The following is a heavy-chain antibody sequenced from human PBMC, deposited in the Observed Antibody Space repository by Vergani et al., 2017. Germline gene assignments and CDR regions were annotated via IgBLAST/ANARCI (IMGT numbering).Heavy chain of an antibody. V-gene: IGHV3-21*01. CDR2: ISSSSSYI. J-gene: IGHJ2*01. D-gene: IGHD5-24*01. Sequence: EVQLVESGGGLVKPGGSLRLSCAASGFTFSSYSMNWVRQAPGKGLEWASSISSSSSYIYYADSVTGRFTISRDNAKNSLYLQMNSLRAEDTAVYYCARGSRDGYDWYFDLWGRGTLVTVSS. CDR1: GFTFSSYS. CDR3: ARGSRDGYDWYFDL.